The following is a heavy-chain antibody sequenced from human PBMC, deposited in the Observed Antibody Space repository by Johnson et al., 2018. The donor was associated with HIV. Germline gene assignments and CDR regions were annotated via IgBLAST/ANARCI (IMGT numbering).Heavy chain of an antibody. CDR3: ARDFRRSDDAVDI. V-gene: IGHV3-9*01. Sequence: VQLVESGGGLVQPGRSLRLSCAASGFTFDASAMHLVRQAPGKGLEWVSGISWNSGSLGYADFVKGRFTISRDNAKNSLYLQMNSLRAEDTAVYCCARDFRRSDDAVDIWGQGTMVTVSS. CDR1: GFTFDASA. CDR2: ISWNSGSL. J-gene: IGHJ3*02.